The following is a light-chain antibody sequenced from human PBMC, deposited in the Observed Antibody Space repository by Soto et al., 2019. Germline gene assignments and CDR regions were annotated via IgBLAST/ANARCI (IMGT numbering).Light chain of an antibody. CDR2: AAS. CDR3: QKYNNGPPAT. Sequence: DIQMTQSPSSLSASVGDRVTITCRASQAVNNYLAWYQQKPGRAPKLLIYAASTLQSGVPSRFSGGGSGTDFTLTISSLQHEDVATYYCQKYNNGPPATFGPGTKV. CDR1: QAVNNY. V-gene: IGKV1-27*01. J-gene: IGKJ3*01.